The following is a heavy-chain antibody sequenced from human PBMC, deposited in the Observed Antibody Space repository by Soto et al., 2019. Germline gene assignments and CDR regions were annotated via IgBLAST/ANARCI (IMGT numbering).Heavy chain of an antibody. CDR2: ISSSSSTI. J-gene: IGHJ6*02. V-gene: IGHV3-48*02. D-gene: IGHD2-15*01. Sequence: PGGSLRLSCAASGFTFSSYSMNWVRQAPGKGLEWVSYISSSSSTIYYADSVKGRFTISRDNAKNSLYLQMNSLRDEDTAVYYCARDRDRGYCSGGSCYYYYGMDVWGQGTTVTV. CDR1: GFTFSSYS. CDR3: ARDRDRGYCSGGSCYYYYGMDV.